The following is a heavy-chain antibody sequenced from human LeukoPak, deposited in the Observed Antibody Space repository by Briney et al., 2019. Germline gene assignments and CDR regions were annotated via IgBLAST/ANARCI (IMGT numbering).Heavy chain of an antibody. J-gene: IGHJ1*01. CDR2: IKSDGST. CDR1: GFTFSSYW. CDR3: ARAPSEIGGYYPEYFRH. Sequence: PGGSLRLSCAASGFTFSSYWMHWVRQAPGKGLAWVSRIKSDGSTNYADSAKGRFTISRDSAKNTVSLQMNSLRAEDTGVYYCARAPSEIGGYYPEYFRHWGQGTLVTVSS. D-gene: IGHD3-22*01. V-gene: IGHV3-74*01.